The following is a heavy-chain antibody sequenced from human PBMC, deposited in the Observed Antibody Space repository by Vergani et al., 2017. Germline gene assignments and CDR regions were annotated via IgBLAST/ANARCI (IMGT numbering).Heavy chain of an antibody. D-gene: IGHD6-13*01. J-gene: IGHJ4*02. Sequence: QVQLVQSGAEVKKPGSSVKVSCKASGGTFSSYTISWVRQAPGQGLEWMGRIIPILGIANYAQKFQGRVTISVDTSKNQFSLKLSSVTAADTAVYYCARGGIAAFGYWGQGTLVTVSS. CDR1: GGTFSSYT. CDR2: IIPILGIA. V-gene: IGHV1-69*02. CDR3: ARGGIAAFGY.